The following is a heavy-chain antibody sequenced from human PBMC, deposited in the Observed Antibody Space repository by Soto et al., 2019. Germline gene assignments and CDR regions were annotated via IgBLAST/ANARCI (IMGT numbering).Heavy chain of an antibody. CDR2: INPNGGVT. Sequence: ASVKVSCKTPGDSFNYYYIHWARQAPGQGLEWMGWINPNGGVTKYAQKFQGRVTVTRDTSIRTVYMELSSLRSDDTAVYYCARESGGATATLDYYYFYMDVWGKGTTVTAP. D-gene: IGHD5-12*01. J-gene: IGHJ6*03. CDR3: ARESGGATATLDYYYFYMDV. V-gene: IGHV1-2*02. CDR1: GDSFNYYY.